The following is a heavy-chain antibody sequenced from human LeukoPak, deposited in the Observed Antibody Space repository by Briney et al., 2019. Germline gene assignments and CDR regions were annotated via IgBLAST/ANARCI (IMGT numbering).Heavy chain of an antibody. CDR1: DGSISSPDHY. CDR3: ARRFFYGDYDSYYFDY. V-gene: IGHV4-39*01. Sequence: LETLSLTCTVSDGSISSPDHYWGWIRQPPGKGLEWIGIIYYTGSTYYNLSLKSRVIISVDTSKSQFSLKVKSMTAADTAVYYCARRFFYGDYDSYYFDYWGQGTLHSVSS. D-gene: IGHD4-17*01. CDR2: IYYTGST. J-gene: IGHJ4*02.